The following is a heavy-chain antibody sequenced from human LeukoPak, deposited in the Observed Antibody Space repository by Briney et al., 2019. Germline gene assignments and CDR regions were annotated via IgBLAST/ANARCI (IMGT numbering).Heavy chain of an antibody. D-gene: IGHD3-10*01. J-gene: IGHJ4*02. CDR3: AKGGESYGSGSYSPDY. Sequence: QPGGSLRLSCAASGFTFSSYGMHWVRQAPGKGLEWVAFIRYDGSNKYYADSVKGRFTICRDNSKNTLYLQMNSLRAEDTAVYYCAKGGESYGSGSYSPDYWGQGTLVTVSS. CDR2: IRYDGSNK. CDR1: GFTFSSYG. V-gene: IGHV3-30*02.